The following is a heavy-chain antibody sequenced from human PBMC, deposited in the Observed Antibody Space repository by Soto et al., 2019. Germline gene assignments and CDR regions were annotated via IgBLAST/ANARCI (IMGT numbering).Heavy chain of an antibody. CDR1: GFTFSSYA. J-gene: IGHJ6*02. Sequence: GGSLILSCAASGFTFSSYAINWVRQAPGKGLEWVSTISGSGDKTYYADSVKGRFTISRDNSKNTLSLQMNSLRAEDTAVYYCAKSGQSSWANMDVWGQGTTVTVS. D-gene: IGHD2-2*01. CDR2: ISGSGDKT. V-gene: IGHV3-23*01. CDR3: AKSGQSSWANMDV.